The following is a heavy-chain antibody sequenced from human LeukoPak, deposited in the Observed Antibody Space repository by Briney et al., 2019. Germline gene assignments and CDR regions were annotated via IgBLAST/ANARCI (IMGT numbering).Heavy chain of an antibody. D-gene: IGHD6-19*01. V-gene: IGHV3-30*18. CDR1: GFTFSSYG. CDR2: ISYDGSNK. J-gene: IGHJ4*02. CDR3: AKGRSAVAGTRLDY. Sequence: PGGSLRLSCAASGFTFSSYGMHWVRQAPGKGLEWVAVISYDGSNKYYADSVKGRFTISRDNSKNTLYLQMNSLRAEDTAVYYCAKGRSAVAGTRLDYWGQGTLVTVSS.